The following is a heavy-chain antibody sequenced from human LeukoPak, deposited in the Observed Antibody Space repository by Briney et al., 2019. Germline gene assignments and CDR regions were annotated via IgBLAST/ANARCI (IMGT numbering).Heavy chain of an antibody. J-gene: IGHJ4*02. Sequence: SETLSLTCAVSGDSISSGGYSWSWIRQTPGKGLEWIAYIHDSGSTYNNPSLKSRLSISIDTSKNQFSLKLNSVTAADTAVYYCARAYYDSSGYYSDYWGQGTLVTVSS. D-gene: IGHD3-22*01. CDR2: IHDSGST. CDR1: GDSISSGGYS. V-gene: IGHV4-30-4*07. CDR3: ARAYYDSSGYYSDY.